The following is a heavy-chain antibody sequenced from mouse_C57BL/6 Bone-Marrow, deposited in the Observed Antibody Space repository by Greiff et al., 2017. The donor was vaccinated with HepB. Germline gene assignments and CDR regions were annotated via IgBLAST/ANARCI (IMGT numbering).Heavy chain of an antibody. J-gene: IGHJ4*01. Sequence: QVQLQQSGAELAKPGASVKLSCKASGYTFTSYWMHWVKQRPGQGLEWIGYINPSSGYTKYNQKFKDKATLTADKSSSTAYMQLSSLTYEDSAVYYCARSAYDGSCVDFYYSMDYWGQGTTVTVSS. CDR3: ARSAYDGSCVDFYYSMDY. D-gene: IGHD2-3*01. CDR2: INPSSGYT. CDR1: GYTFTSYW. V-gene: IGHV1-7*01.